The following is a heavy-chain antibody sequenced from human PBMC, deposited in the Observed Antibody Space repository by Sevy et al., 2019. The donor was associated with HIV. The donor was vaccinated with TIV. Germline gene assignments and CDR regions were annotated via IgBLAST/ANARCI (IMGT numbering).Heavy chain of an antibody. V-gene: IGHV3-30*04. CDR2: ISYDGSNK. CDR1: GFTFSSYN. J-gene: IGHJ3*01. CDR3: ASLLVVSFLGDTFDF. D-gene: IGHD3-22*01. Sequence: GGSLRLSCAASGFTFSSYNLHWVRQAPGKGLEWVAFISYDGSNKHYADSVNGRFTISRDNSKNTMYLQMSSLRPEDTAVYYCASLLVVSFLGDTFDFWGQGTMVTVSS.